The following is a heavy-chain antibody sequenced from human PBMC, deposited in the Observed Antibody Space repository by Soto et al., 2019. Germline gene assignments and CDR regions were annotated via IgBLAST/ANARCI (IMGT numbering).Heavy chain of an antibody. D-gene: IGHD3-22*01. Sequence: EVQLVESGGGLVQPGGSLRLSCAASGFTVSSNYMSWVRQAPGKGLEWVSVIYSGGSTYYADSVKGRFTISRDNSKNTLYLLMNSLRAEDTAVYYCARDSYYYDSSGYWGQGTLVTVSS. J-gene: IGHJ4*02. CDR2: IYSGGST. CDR1: GFTVSSNY. CDR3: ARDSYYYDSSGY. V-gene: IGHV3-66*01.